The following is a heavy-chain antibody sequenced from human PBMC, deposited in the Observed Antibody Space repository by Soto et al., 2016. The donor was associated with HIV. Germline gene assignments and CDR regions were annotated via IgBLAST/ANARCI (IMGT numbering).Heavy chain of an antibody. Sequence: EVQLVESGGRCGTACAASGFTFDDYGMSWVRQAPGKGLEWVSGINWNGGSTGYADSVKGRFTISRDNAKNSLYLQMNSLRAEDTALYYCARNSLRVTGHFDYWGQGTLVTVSS. D-gene: IGHD2-21*02. CDR1: GFTFDDYG. J-gene: IGHJ4*02. CDR3: ARNSLRVTGHFDY. CDR2: INWNGGST. V-gene: IGHV3-20*03.